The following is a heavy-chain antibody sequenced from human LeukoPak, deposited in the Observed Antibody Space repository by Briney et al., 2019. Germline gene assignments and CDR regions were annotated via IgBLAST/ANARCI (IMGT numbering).Heavy chain of an antibody. J-gene: IGHJ4*02. CDR3: ATVLPDSRSWYLDY. CDR2: ISGSGGSS. CDR1: GFTFSIYA. Sequence: GGSLRLSCAASGFTFSIYAMSWVRQAPGKGLEWVSAISGSGGSSYYADSVKGRFTISRDNSKNTLYLKMNSMRAEDTAVYYCATVLPDSRSWYLDYWGQGTLVTVSS. D-gene: IGHD6-13*01. V-gene: IGHV3-23*01.